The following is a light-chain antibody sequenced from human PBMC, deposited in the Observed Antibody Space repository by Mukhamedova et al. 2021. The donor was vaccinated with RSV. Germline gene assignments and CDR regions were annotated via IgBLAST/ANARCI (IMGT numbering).Light chain of an antibody. CDR3: QQYGSTPLT. CDR1: SVMSNY. CDR2: AAS. Sequence: SVMSNYVAWYQQKPGQAPRLLIFAASCRATGIPDRFSGSGSVADFTLTISRVEPEDFAVYYCQQYGSTPLTFGGGTKVEIK. V-gene: IGKV3-20*01. J-gene: IGKJ4*01.